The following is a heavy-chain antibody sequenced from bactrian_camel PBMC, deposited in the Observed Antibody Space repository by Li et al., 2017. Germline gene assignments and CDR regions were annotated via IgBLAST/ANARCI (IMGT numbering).Heavy chain of an antibody. J-gene: IGHJ6*01. CDR1: GFSFSDSY. Sequence: VQLVESGGDSVQPGGSLRLSCAASGFSFSDSYMSWVRQAPGKGLEWVSSINGGGGSTSYTDSVKGRFTISRDNAKNTLYLQMNSLKTEDTAVYYCASRGLGSWGQGTQVTVS. V-gene: IGHV3S42*01. CDR3: ASRGLGS. CDR2: INGGGGST.